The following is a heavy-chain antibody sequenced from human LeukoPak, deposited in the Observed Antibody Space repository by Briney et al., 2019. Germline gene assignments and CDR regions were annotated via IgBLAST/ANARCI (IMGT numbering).Heavy chain of an antibody. CDR1: GYYFTGYY. CDR2: INPNSGAT. CDR3: ASPLLQLDDLPYYMDV. Sequence: RRASVKVSCKASGYYFTGYYMHWVRQAPGQGLEWMGWINPNSGATNYAQKFQGRVTMTRDTSISTAYMELSRLTSDDTAVYYCASPLLQLDDLPYYMDVWGTGTTVSVS. J-gene: IGHJ6*03. D-gene: IGHD6-6*01. V-gene: IGHV1-2*02.